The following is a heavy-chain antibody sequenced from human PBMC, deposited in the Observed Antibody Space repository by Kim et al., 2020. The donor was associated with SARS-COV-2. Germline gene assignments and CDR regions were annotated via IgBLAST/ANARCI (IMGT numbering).Heavy chain of an antibody. D-gene: IGHD2-15*01. Sequence: SQTLSLTCAISGDSVSSNSAAWNWIRQSPSRGLEWLGRTYYRSKWYNDYAVSVKSRITINPDTSKNQFSLQLNSVTPEDTAVYYCARDYVELGYCSGGSCYGGRAGDAFDIWGQGTMVTVSS. CDR2: TYYRSKWYN. J-gene: IGHJ3*02. CDR3: ARDYVELGYCSGGSCYGGRAGDAFDI. CDR1: GDSVSSNSAA. V-gene: IGHV6-1*01.